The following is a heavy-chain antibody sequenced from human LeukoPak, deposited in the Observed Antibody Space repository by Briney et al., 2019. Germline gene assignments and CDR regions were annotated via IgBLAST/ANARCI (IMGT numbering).Heavy chain of an antibody. CDR1: GGSISGYY. CDR2: IYNSGST. CDR3: ARATSGTYYYFDS. J-gene: IGHJ4*02. Sequence: SETLSLTCTVSGGSISGYYWSWIRQPPGKGLEWIGYIYNSGSTNYNPSLKSRVTISVDTSENQFSLKLSSVTAADTALYYCARATSGTYYYFDSWGRGTLVSVSS. V-gene: IGHV4-59*12. D-gene: IGHD3-10*01.